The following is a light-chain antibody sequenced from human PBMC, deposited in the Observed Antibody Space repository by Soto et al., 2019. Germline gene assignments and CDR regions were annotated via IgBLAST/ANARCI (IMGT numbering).Light chain of an antibody. V-gene: IGKV1-9*01. CDR1: QGIDTY. CDR3: QQLNSFPWT. CDR2: AAS. Sequence: IQLTQSPSSLSASVGDRVTITCRASQGIDTYFAWYQQKPGKAPKLLIYAASTPQNGVPSRFSGRGSGTDFTLTISSLQPEDFATYYCQQLNSFPWTFGQGTKVDIK. J-gene: IGKJ1*01.